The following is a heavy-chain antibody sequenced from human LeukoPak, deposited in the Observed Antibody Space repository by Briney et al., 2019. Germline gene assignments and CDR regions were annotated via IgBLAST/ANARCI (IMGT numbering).Heavy chain of an antibody. V-gene: IGHV1-18*01. Sequence: ASVKVSCKASGYTFTSYGISWVRQAPGQGLEWMGWISAYNGNTNCAQKLQSRVTMTTDTSTSTAYMELRSLRSDDTAVYYCARGFDYDFWSGYSNWFDPWGQGTLVTVSS. J-gene: IGHJ5*02. CDR2: ISAYNGNT. D-gene: IGHD3-3*01. CDR3: ARGFDYDFWSGYSNWFDP. CDR1: GYTFTSYG.